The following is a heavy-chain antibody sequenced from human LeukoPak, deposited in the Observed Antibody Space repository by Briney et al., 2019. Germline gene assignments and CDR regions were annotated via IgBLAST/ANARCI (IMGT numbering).Heavy chain of an antibody. J-gene: IGHJ4*02. CDR1: GFTFSSFG. CDR2: MWYDGSNK. CDR3: AKASGYSYGEFDY. Sequence: GGSLRLSCAASGFTFSSFGMHWVRQAPGKGLEWVALMWYDGSNKYYADSVKGRFTISRDNSKNTLYLQMNSLRAEDTAVYYCAKASGYSYGEFDYWGQGTLVTVSS. D-gene: IGHD5-18*01. V-gene: IGHV3-33*06.